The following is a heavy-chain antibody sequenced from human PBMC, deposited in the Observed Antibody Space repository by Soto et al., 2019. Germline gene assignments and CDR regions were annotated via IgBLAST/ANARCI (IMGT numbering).Heavy chain of an antibody. D-gene: IGHD3-9*01. V-gene: IGHV3-48*03. CDR1: GFTFSSYD. CDR3: ARDAARLGYFDL. Sequence: EVQLVESGGGLVQPGGSLRLSCAASGFTFSSYDMNWVRQAPGKGREWVSYISSSGSTIYYADSVKGRFTISRDNAKNSLYLHMNSLRAEDPAVYYCARDAARLGYFDLWGRGPLVTVSS. CDR2: ISSSGSTI. J-gene: IGHJ2*01.